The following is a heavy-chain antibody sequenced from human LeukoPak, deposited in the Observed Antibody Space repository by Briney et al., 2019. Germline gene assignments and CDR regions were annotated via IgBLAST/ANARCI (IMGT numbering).Heavy chain of an antibody. J-gene: IGHJ4*02. D-gene: IGHD5-18*01. V-gene: IGHV3-7*01. CDR3: ARVMVYSYGSPFDY. CDR2: INQHGSEK. Sequence: PGGSLRLSCAASGFTFSNFWMSWVRQAPGKGLEWVASINQHGSEKYYVDSVKGRFTISRDNAKNSLYLQMSSLRAEDTAVYYCARVMVYSYGSPFDYWGQGTLVTVSS. CDR1: GFTFSNFW.